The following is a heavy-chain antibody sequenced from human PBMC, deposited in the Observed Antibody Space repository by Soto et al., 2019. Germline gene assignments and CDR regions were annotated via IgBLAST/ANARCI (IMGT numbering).Heavy chain of an antibody. V-gene: IGHV4-4*07. D-gene: IGHD2-2*01. CDR1: GGSINSYW. J-gene: IGHJ4*02. CDR3: ARDIGSYAYAEGY. Sequence: SETLSLTCSVSGGSINSYWWSWIRQPAGKGLEWIGRVYSSGTTDYNPSLNSRATMSVETSKNQFSLKLTSVTAAYTAVYYCARDIGSYAYAEGYWGQGIQVTVSS. CDR2: VYSSGTT.